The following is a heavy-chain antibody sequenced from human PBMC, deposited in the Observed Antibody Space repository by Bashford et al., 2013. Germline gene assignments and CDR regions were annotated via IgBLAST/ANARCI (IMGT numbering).Heavy chain of an antibody. Sequence: WVRQAPGQGLEWMGGIIPIFGTANYAQKFQGRVTITADKSTSTAYMELNSLRVEDTAVYYCAKDPLKLQLNSSPGYQYGIDVWGQGTTVTVSS. CDR3: AKDPLKLQLNSSPGYQYGIDV. V-gene: IGHV1-69*06. D-gene: IGHD6-19*01. CDR2: IIPIFGTA. J-gene: IGHJ6*02.